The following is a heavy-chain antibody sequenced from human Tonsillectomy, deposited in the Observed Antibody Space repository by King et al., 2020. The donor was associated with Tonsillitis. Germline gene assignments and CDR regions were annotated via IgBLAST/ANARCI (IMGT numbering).Heavy chain of an antibody. CDR1: VGTFSSYT. J-gene: IGHJ4*02. V-gene: IGHV1-69*01. CDR3: AGRFGESPHY. D-gene: IGHD3-16*01. CDR2: IIPIFGSP. Sequence: QLVQSGAEVKKPGSSVKVSCKASVGTFSSYTLSWVRQAPGQGLEWMGGIIPIFGSPNYAQRFQGRVTITADESTSTVYMDLSSLRSEDTAVYYCAGRFGESPHYWGQGSLVTVSS.